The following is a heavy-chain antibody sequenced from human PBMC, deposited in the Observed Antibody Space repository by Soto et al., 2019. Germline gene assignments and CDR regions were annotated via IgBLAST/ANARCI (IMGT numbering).Heavy chain of an antibody. CDR3: ARSGGYCSSTSCYDYYYYYMDV. D-gene: IGHD2-2*01. V-gene: IGHV1-3*01. CDR1: GGTFSSYT. J-gene: IGHJ6*03. CDR2: INAINGNT. Sequence: ASVKVSCKASGGTFSSYTISWVRQAPGQGLEWMGRINAINGNTKYSQKFQGRVTITRDTSASTAYMELSSLRSEDTAVYYCARSGGYCSSTSCYDYYYYYMDVWGKGTTVTVSS.